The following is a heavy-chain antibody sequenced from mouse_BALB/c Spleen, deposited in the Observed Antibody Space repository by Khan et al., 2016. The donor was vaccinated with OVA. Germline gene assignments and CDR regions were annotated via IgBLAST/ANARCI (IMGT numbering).Heavy chain of an antibody. CDR2: IYFSGSI. J-gene: IGHJ4*01. V-gene: IGHV3-1*02. Sequence: EVQLQESGPDLVKPSQSLSLTCTVTGYSITSGYSWHWIRQFPGNKLEWMAYIYFSGSINYSPSLKSRISVTRDTSKNPFFLQLTSVTTEDTATYYCARDGNYMDYWGQGTSVTVSS. CDR3: ARDGNYMDY. CDR1: GYSITSGYS. D-gene: IGHD2-1*01.